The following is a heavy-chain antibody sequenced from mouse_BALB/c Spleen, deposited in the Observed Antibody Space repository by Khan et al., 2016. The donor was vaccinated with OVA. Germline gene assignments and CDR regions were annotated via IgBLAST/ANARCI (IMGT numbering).Heavy chain of an antibody. D-gene: IGHD2-14*01. V-gene: IGHV2-6-4*01. CDR3: GRAYYRYDGYYAMDY. CDR2: IWGGGGT. Sequence: VKLEESGPGLVAPSQSLSITCTVSGFSLSRYNIHWVRQPPGKGLEWLGMIWGGGGTDYNSTLKSRLSISKDNSKSQVFLKMNSLQSDDTAMYYCGRAYYRYDGYYAMDYWGQGTSVSVSS. CDR1: GFSLSRYN. J-gene: IGHJ4*01.